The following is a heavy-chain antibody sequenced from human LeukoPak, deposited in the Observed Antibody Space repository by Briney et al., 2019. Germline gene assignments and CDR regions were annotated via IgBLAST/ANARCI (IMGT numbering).Heavy chain of an antibody. CDR3: ARAFNADTYCYGY. V-gene: IGHV3-48*03. CDR2: ISSSGTT. Sequence: LTGGSLRLSCVAAGFTFSSYSMNSFRQAPGKGLEWLSYISSSGTTYYADSVKGRFTISRDNAKNSLYLQMNSLRAEGTAVYYCARAFNADTYCYGYWGQGTLVTVSS. D-gene: IGHD5-18*01. J-gene: IGHJ4*02. CDR1: GFTFSSYS.